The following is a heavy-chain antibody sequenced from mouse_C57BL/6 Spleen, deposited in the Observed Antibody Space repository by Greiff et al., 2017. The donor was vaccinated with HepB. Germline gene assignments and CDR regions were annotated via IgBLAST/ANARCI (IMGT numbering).Heavy chain of an antibody. CDR2: FYPGSGST. V-gene: IGHV1-62-2*01. CDR3: AGHARSTVVAGNYFDY. J-gene: IGHJ2*01. CDR1: GYTFTEYT. D-gene: IGHD1-1*01. Sequence: VQLQQPGAELVKPGASVKLSCKASGYTFTEYTIHWVKQRPGQGLEWIGWFYPGSGSTKYNEKFKDKATLTADKSSSTVYMVLSRMTSEDSAVYVCAGHARSTVVAGNYFDYWGQGTTLTVSS.